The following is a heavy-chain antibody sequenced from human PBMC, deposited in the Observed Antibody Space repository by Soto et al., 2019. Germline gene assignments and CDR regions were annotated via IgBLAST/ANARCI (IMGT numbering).Heavy chain of an antibody. J-gene: IGHJ3*02. CDR2: ITASGGTT. Sequence: EVKLLESGGDLVQPGGSLRLSCAASGFTFSSYSMTWVRQAPGKGLEWVAHITASGGTTYYADSVKGRFTISRDTSRNTLYLQMNSLRAEDTALYYCAKCMQAYWNYDAHHIWGQGTMVTVSS. CDR3: AKCMQAYWNYDAHHI. D-gene: IGHD1-7*01. V-gene: IGHV3-23*01. CDR1: GFTFSSYS.